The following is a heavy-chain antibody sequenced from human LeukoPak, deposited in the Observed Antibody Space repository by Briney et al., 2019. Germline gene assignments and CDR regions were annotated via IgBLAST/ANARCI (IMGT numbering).Heavy chain of an antibody. D-gene: IGHD3-9*01. V-gene: IGHV3-21*01. CDR3: ARDPGDILTGYGLAFDI. CDR1: GFTFSSYS. Sequence: TGGSLRLSCAASGFTFSSYSMNWVRQAPGKGLEWVSSISSSSSYISYADSVKGRFTISRDNAKNSLYLQMNSLRAEDTAVYYCARDPGDILTGYGLAFDIWGQGTMVTVSS. CDR2: ISSSSSYI. J-gene: IGHJ3*02.